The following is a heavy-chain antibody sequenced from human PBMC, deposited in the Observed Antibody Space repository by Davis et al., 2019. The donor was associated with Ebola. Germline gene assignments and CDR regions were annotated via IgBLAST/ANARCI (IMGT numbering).Heavy chain of an antibody. D-gene: IGHD6-19*01. CDR1: GGTFSSYA. CDR2: IIPIFGTA. J-gene: IGHJ6*04. V-gene: IGHV1-69*13. CDR3: ARYFANIAVGDGHYGMDV. Sequence: AASVKVSCKASGGTFSSYAISWVRQAPGQGLEWMGGIIPIFGTANYAQKFQGRVTITADESTTTAYMELSSLRSEDTAMYYCARYFANIAVGDGHYGMDVWGKGTTVTVSS.